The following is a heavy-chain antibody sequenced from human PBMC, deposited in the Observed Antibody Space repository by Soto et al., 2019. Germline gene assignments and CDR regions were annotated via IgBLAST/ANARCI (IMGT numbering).Heavy chain of an antibody. Sequence: QVQLVESGGGVVQPGTSLRLSCTASGFTFNSYGIHWVRQAPGKGLEWLALIEYNAKNRFYADSVKGRFSISRDNSRNTGDPQVNGLRAEDTAGYYCAREGDDYCSGTRCFHYYGLDVWGQGTTVIVSS. CDR2: IEYNAKNR. CDR3: AREGDDYCSGTRCFHYYGLDV. V-gene: IGHV3-33*05. J-gene: IGHJ6*02. D-gene: IGHD2-15*01. CDR1: GFTFNSYG.